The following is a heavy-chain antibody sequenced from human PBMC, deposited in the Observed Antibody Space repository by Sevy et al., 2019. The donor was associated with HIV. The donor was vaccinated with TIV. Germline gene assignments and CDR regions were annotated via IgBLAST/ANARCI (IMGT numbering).Heavy chain of an antibody. D-gene: IGHD6-13*01. CDR3: AREIAAAGTVGGDV. CDR2: INTNTGNP. CDR1: GYTFTSYA. Sequence: ASVKVSCKASGYTFTSYAMNWVRQAPGQGLEWMGWINTNTGNPTYAQGFTGRFVFSLDTSVSTAYLQISSLKAEDTAVYYCAREIAAAGTVGGDVWGQGTTVTVS. J-gene: IGHJ6*01. V-gene: IGHV7-4-1*02.